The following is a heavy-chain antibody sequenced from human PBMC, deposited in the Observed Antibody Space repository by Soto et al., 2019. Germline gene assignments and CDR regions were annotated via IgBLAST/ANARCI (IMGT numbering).Heavy chain of an antibody. CDR1: GYTFTKYG. CDR3: ARDWNCTNSRCQNCFDP. CDR2: ISGDDGHT. D-gene: IGHD2-8*01. V-gene: IGHV1-18*01. J-gene: IGHJ5*02. Sequence: QVQLVQSGAEVEKPGASVKVSCKASGYTFTKYGISWVRQAPGQGLEWMGWISGDDGHTNYGQKFQGRVTMTRDTYTSTVYMELRSLRSDDTALYYCARDWNCTNSRCQNCFDPWGQGTLVIVSS.